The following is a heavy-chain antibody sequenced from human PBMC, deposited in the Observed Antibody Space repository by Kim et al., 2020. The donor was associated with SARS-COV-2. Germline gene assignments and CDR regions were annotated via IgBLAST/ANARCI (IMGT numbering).Heavy chain of an antibody. V-gene: IGHV4-30-2*01. Sequence: SGGSIRSGIYSWSWVRQPPGKALEWIGYIYYSGSTYYNPSLKSRVTISLDRSRNQFSLKLTSVSAADTAFYYCARAVEGSNYFDSWGQGTLAT. CDR1: GGSIRSGIYS. J-gene: IGHJ4*02. CDR3: ARAVEGSNYFDS. CDR2: IYYSGST.